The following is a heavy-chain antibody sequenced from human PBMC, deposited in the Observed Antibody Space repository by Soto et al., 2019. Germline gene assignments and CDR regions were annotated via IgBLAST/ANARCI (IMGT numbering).Heavy chain of an antibody. V-gene: IGHV3-7*05. Sequence: EVQLVDSGGDLVQPGGSLRLSCAASGFSFGSSWMTWVRQAPGKGLEWVANIKKDGSKINYLDSVRGRFTVSRDNAKNSLYLEMNSLRAEDTDLYYSARDVSPGSSSLYLDAFDIWGQGTMVTVSS. D-gene: IGHD3-10*01. CDR2: IKKDGSKI. CDR1: GFSFGSSW. J-gene: IGHJ3*02. CDR3: ARDVSPGSSSLYLDAFDI.